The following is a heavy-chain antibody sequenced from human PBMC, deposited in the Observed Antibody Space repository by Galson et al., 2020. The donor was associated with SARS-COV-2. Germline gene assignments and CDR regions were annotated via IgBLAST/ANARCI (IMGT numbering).Heavy chain of an antibody. CDR1: GGSISSGAYY. Sequence: SQTLSLTCTVSGGSISSGAYYWSWIRQHPGKGLEWIGYIYYSGSTYYNPSLKSRVTISIDTSKNQFSLKLSSVTAADTAVYYCARASRQVVTTTRVVVNWFVPWGQGTLVTVSS. CDR2: IYYSGST. J-gene: IGHJ5*02. D-gene: IGHD2-15*01. V-gene: IGHV4-31*03. CDR3: ARASRQVVTTTRVVVNWFVP.